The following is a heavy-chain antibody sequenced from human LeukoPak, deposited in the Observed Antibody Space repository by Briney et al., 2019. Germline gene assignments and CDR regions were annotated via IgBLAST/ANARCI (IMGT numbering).Heavy chain of an antibody. V-gene: IGHV4-39*01. CDR1: GGSISSSSYY. Sequence: SETLSLTCTVSGGSISSSSYYWGWIRQPPGKGLEWIGSIYYSGCTYYNPSLKSRVTISVDTSKNQFSLKLSSVTAADTAVYYCARHSVKYSSSWFDYWGQGTLVTVSS. D-gene: IGHD6-13*01. CDR3: ARHSVKYSSSWFDY. J-gene: IGHJ4*02. CDR2: IYYSGCT.